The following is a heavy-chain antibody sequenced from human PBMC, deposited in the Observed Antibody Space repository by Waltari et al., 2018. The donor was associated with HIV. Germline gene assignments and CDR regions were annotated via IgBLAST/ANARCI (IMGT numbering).Heavy chain of an antibody. V-gene: IGHV5-51*01. D-gene: IGHD2-2*02. CDR2: IYPGDSDT. CDR3: ARHNVDQLLYSHYYYYGMDV. J-gene: IGHJ6*02. Sequence: EVQLVQSGAEVKKPGESLKISCKGSGYSFTSYWIGWVRQVPGKGLEWMGIIYPGDSDTRYSPSFQGQVTISADKSISTAYLQWSSLKASDTAMYYCARHNVDQLLYSHYYYYGMDVWGQGTTVTVSS. CDR1: GYSFTSYW.